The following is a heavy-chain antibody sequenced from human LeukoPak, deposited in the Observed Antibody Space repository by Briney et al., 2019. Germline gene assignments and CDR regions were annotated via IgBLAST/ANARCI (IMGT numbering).Heavy chain of an antibody. Sequence: WGSLRLSCAASGFTFSSYSMNWVRQAPGKGLEWVSYISSSSSTIYYADSVKGRFTISRDNAKNSLYLQMNGLRAEDTAVYYCAGDGRLVSSGWFNYYGMDVWGQGTTVTVSS. CDR1: GFTFSSYS. CDR3: AGDGRLVSSGWFNYYGMDV. CDR2: ISSSSSTI. J-gene: IGHJ6*02. D-gene: IGHD6-19*01. V-gene: IGHV3-48*01.